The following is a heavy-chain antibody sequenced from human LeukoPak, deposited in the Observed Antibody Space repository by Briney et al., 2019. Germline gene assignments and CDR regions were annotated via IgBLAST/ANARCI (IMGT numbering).Heavy chain of an antibody. D-gene: IGHD3-3*01. CDR2: IYYTGST. V-gene: IGHV4-34*01. Sequence: PSETLSLTCAVYGGSFSGYYWSWIRQPPGKGLEWIGYIYYTGSTYYNPSLKSRVTISVDTSKNQFSLKLSSVTAADTAVYYCASSPALTYYDFWSGYPGFDYWGQGTLVTVSS. CDR3: ASSPALTYYDFWSGYPGFDY. J-gene: IGHJ4*02. CDR1: GGSFSGYY.